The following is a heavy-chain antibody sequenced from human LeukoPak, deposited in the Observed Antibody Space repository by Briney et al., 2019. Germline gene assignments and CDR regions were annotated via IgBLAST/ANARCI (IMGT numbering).Heavy chain of an antibody. CDR2: IYPDDSDT. J-gene: IGHJ4*02. CDR3: ARPLSGGYNFDY. CDR1: GYSFTNYW. D-gene: IGHD3-22*01. Sequence: GESLKISCKSSGYSFTNYWIGWVRQIPGKGLEWMGIIYPDDSDTRYSPSFQGQVTISADKSISTVYLQWNILKASDTAMYYCARPLSGGYNFDYWGQGTLVTVSS. V-gene: IGHV5-51*01.